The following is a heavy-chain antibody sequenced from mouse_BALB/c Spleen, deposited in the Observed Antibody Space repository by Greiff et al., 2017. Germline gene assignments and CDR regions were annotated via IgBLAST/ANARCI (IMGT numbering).Heavy chain of an antibody. CDR3: TRENYFYFDY. J-gene: IGHJ2*01. Sequence: EVKLMESGGGLVQPGGSMKLSCVASGFTFSNYWMNWVRQSPEKGLEWVAEIRLKSNNYATHYAESVKGRFTISRDDSKSSVYLQMNNLRAEDTGIYYCTRENYFYFDYWGQGTTLTVSS. CDR2: IRLKSNNYAT. V-gene: IGHV6-6*02. D-gene: IGHD1-1*01. CDR1: GFTFSNYW.